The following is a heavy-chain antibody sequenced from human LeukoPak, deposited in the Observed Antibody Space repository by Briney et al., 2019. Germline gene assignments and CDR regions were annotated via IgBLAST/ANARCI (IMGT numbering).Heavy chain of an antibody. J-gene: IGHJ5*02. Sequence: GGSLRLSCAAYGFTFTSYAMSWVRQAPGKGLQWLSAISGSGGSTYYADSVKGRFTISRDNSKNTLYLQMNSLRAEDTAVYYCAKPRPSYSSSWYDHWGQGTLVTVSS. CDR3: AKPRPSYSSSWYDH. CDR1: GFTFTSYA. V-gene: IGHV3-23*01. CDR2: ISGSGGST. D-gene: IGHD6-13*01.